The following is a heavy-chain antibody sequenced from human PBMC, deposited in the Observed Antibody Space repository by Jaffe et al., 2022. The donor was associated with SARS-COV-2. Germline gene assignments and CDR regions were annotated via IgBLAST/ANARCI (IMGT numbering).Heavy chain of an antibody. Sequence: EVQLVESGGGLVQPGRSLRLSCAASGFTFDDYAMHWVRQAPGKGLEWVSGISWNSGSIGYADSVKGRFTISRDNAKNSLYLQMNSLRAEDTALYYCAKAGWDSYDPNFDYWGQGTLVTVSS. CDR2: ISWNSGSI. D-gene: IGHD5-12*01. V-gene: IGHV3-9*01. CDR3: AKAGWDSYDPNFDY. CDR1: GFTFDDYA. J-gene: IGHJ4*02.